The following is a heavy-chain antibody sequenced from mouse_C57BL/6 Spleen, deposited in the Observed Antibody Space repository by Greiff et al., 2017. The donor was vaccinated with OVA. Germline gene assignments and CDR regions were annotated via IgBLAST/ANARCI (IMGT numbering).Heavy chain of an antibody. CDR1: GFSLSTSGMG. J-gene: IGHJ1*03. Sequence: QVQLKESGPGILQSSQTLSLTCSFSGFSLSTSGMGVSWIRQPSGKGLEWLAHIYWDDDKRYNPSLKSRLTISKDTSRNQVFLKITSVDTADTATYYCARRGATMVTTPYWYFDVWGTGTTVTVSS. CDR2: IYWDDDK. D-gene: IGHD2-2*01. CDR3: ARRGATMVTTPYWYFDV. V-gene: IGHV8-12*01.